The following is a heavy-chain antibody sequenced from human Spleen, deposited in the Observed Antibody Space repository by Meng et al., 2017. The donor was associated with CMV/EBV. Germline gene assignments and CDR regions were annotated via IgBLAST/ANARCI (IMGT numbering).Heavy chain of an antibody. D-gene: IGHD6-6*01. CDR3: ARDVGHDSSSYEFDY. CDR1: GGNFISYI. J-gene: IGHJ4*02. Sequence: ASVKVSCKASGGNFISYIIIWVRQAPGHGLEWMGWINPNSGGGTYAQRFQGRVTMTRDRSISTAYMEVNSLRSDDTAVYYCARDVGHDSSSYEFDYWGQGTLVTVSS. V-gene: IGHV1-2*02. CDR2: INPNSGGG.